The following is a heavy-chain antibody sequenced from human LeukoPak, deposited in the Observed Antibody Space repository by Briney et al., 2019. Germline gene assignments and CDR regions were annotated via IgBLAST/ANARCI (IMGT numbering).Heavy chain of an antibody. V-gene: IGHV4-34*01. CDR3: ASWGATRHFLDY. D-gene: IGHD1-26*01. CDR1: GGSFSGYY. J-gene: IGHJ4*02. Sequence: PSETLSLTCAVYGGSFSGYYWSWIRQPPGKGLEWIGEINHSGSTYYNPSLKSRVTISVDTSKNQFSLRLSSVTAADTAVYYCASWGATRHFLDYWGQGTLVTVSS. CDR2: INHSGST.